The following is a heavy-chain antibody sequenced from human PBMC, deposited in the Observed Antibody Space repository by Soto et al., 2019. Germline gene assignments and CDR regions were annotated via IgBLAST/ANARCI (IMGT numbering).Heavy chain of an antibody. J-gene: IGHJ6*02. D-gene: IGHD1-7*01. CDR3: AIETRVAGTTDSGMAV. V-gene: IGHV6-1*01. Sequence: PSQTLSLTCVISGDSVSSNSAAWNWIRQSPSRGLEWLGRTYYRSKWYNDYAVSVKSRITINPDTSKNQFSLQLNSVTPEDTAVYYCAIETRVAGTTDSGMAVWAQGTTDTVSS. CDR2: TYYRSKWYN. CDR1: GDSVSSNSAA.